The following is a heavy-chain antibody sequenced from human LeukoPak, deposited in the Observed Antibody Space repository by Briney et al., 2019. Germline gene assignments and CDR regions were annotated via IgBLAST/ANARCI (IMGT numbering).Heavy chain of an antibody. J-gene: IGHJ5*02. CDR1: GFTFSSYA. D-gene: IGHD6-19*01. CDR2: ISGSGGST. V-gene: IGHV3-23*01. Sequence: PGGSLRLSCAASGFTFSSYAMSWVRQAPGKGLEWVSAISGSGGSTYYADSVKGRFTISRDNSKNTLYLQINSLRAEDTAVYYCANFERTEAGPYNWFDPWGQGTLVTVSS. CDR3: ANFERTEAGPYNWFDP.